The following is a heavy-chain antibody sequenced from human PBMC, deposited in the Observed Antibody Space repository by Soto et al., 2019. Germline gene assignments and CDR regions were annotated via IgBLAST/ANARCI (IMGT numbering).Heavy chain of an antibody. CDR2: INPSGGST. CDR1: GFTFSSYA. J-gene: IGHJ6*02. Sequence: PGGSLRLSCAASGFTFSSYAMSWVRQAPGQGLEWMGIINPSGGSTSYAQKFQGRVTMTRDTSTSTVYMELSSLRSEDTAVYYCARGADTAMVSRYGMDVWGQGTTVTVSS. D-gene: IGHD5-18*01. CDR3: ARGADTAMVSRYGMDV. V-gene: IGHV1-46*01.